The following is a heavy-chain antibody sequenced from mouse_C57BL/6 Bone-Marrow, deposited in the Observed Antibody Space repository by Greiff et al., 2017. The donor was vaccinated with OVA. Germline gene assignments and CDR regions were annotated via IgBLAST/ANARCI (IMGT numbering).Heavy chain of an antibody. D-gene: IGHD2-1*01. CDR3: ARRGYYGNYVDWYFDV. V-gene: IGHV1-52*01. J-gene: IGHJ1*03. CDR2: IDPSDSET. CDR1: GYTFTSYW. Sequence: QVQLQQPGAELVRPGSSVKLSCKASGYTFTSYWMHWVKQRPIQGLEWIGNIDPSDSETHYNQKFKDKATLTVDKSSSTAYMQLSSLTSEDSAVYYCARRGYYGNYVDWYFDVWGTGTTVTVSS.